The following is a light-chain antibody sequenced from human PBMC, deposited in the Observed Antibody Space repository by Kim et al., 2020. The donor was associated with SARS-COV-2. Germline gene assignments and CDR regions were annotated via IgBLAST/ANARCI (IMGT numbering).Light chain of an antibody. CDR2: AAS. V-gene: IGKV1-6*01. Sequence: AIQMTQPPSSLSASTGDRVTITCRASQAIRNELGWYQQKPGKAPKVLIYAASTLQSGVSSRFSGSGSGTDFTLTISSLQPEDFATYYCLQDSRYPRTFGQGTKVDIK. CDR3: LQDSRYPRT. CDR1: QAIRNE. J-gene: IGKJ1*01.